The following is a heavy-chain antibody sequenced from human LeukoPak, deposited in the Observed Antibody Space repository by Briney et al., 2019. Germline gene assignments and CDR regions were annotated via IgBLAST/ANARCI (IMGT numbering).Heavy chain of an antibody. CDR2: ISRSSSYI. CDR3: ARDLEVEGIGPTL. Sequence: PGGSLRLSCAASGFTFSDYFMNWVRQAPGKGLEWVSSISRSSSYIYYADSVKGRFTISRDNAKNSLYLQMNCLRAEDTAEYYCARDLEVEGIGPTLWGQGTLVTVSS. J-gene: IGHJ4*02. D-gene: IGHD1-1*01. CDR1: GFTFSDYF. V-gene: IGHV3-21*01.